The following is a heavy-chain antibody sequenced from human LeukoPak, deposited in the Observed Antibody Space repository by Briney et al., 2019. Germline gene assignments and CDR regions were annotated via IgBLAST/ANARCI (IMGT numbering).Heavy chain of an antibody. V-gene: IGHV4-30-2*01. CDR3: ARSGNLGFDI. D-gene: IGHD3-10*01. CDR1: GGSISSGGYS. CDR2: IYHSGST. Sequence: SQTLSLTCAVSGGSISSGGYSWSWIRQPPGKGLEWIGYIYHSGSTYYNPSLKSRVTISVDRSKNQFSLKLSSVTAADTAVYYCARSGNLGFDIWGQGTMVTASS. J-gene: IGHJ3*02.